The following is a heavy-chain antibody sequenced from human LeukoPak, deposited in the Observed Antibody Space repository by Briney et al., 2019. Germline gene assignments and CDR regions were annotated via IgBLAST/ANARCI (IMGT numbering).Heavy chain of an antibody. J-gene: IGHJ5*02. D-gene: IGHD2-21*02. CDR1: GGTFSSYA. CDR3: ARGAPAYCGGDCYRSDP. CDR2: IIPILGIA. V-gene: IGHV1-69*04. Sequence: ASVKVSCKASGGTFSSYAISWVRQAPGQGLEWMGRIIPILGIANYAQKFQGRVTITADKSTSTAYMELSSLRSEDTAVYYCARGAPAYCGGDCYRSDPWGQGTLVTVSS.